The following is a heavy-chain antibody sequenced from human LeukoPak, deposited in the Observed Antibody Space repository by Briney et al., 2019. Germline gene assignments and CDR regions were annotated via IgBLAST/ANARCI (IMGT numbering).Heavy chain of an antibody. D-gene: IGHD7-27*01. CDR1: GFTFSSYS. CDR3: AREGGANWDPFDY. J-gene: IGHJ4*02. CDR2: ISSSSSTI. Sequence: GGSLRLSCAASGFTFSSYSMNWVRQAPGKGLEWVSYISSSSSTIYYADSVKGRFTISRDNAKNSLYLQMNSLRTEDTALYYCAREGGANWDPFDYWGQGTLVTVSS. V-gene: IGHV3-48*01.